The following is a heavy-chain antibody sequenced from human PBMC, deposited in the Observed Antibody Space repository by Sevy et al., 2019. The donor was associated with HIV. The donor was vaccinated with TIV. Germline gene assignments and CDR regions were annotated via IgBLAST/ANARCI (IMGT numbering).Heavy chain of an antibody. J-gene: IGHJ4*02. CDR3: ARDRYYDSSGVFDY. V-gene: IGHV4-59*01. CDR2: IYYSGST. Sequence: SETLSLTCTVSGGSISSYYWSWIRQPPGKGLEWIGYIYYSGSTNYNPPLKSRVTISVDTSKNQFSLKLSSVTAADTAVYYCARDRYYDSSGVFDYWGQGTLVTVSS. CDR1: GGSISSYY. D-gene: IGHD3-22*01.